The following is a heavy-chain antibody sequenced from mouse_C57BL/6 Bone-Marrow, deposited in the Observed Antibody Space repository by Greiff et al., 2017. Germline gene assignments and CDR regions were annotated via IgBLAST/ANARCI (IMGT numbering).Heavy chain of an antibody. Sequence: VQLQQSGPELVKPGASVKLSCKASGYTFTSYDINWVKQRPGQGLEWIGWIYPRDGSTKYNEKFKGKATLTVDTSSSTAYMELNSLTSEDSAVYFCERLEVDGSGGDWSFDVWGTGTTVTVSS. CDR3: ERLEVDGSGGDWSFDV. D-gene: IGHD1-1*01. CDR2: IYPRDGST. CDR1: GYTFTSYD. J-gene: IGHJ1*03. V-gene: IGHV1-85*01.